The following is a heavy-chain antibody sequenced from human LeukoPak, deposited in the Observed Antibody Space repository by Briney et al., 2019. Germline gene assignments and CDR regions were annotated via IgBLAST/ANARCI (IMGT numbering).Heavy chain of an antibody. D-gene: IGHD4-17*01. CDR1: GFTFRSYS. J-gene: IGHJ6*03. V-gene: IGHV3-48*01. Sequence: GGSLRLSCAAPGFTFRSYSMMWVREAPGKGLERVSYISNSITIIHYADSVKGRFTISRDNSKNTLYLQMNILRAEDTAVSNCAKEGVYGDPLLYSYYYMDVWGKGTTVTISS. CDR2: ISNSITII. CDR3: AKEGVYGDPLLYSYYYMDV.